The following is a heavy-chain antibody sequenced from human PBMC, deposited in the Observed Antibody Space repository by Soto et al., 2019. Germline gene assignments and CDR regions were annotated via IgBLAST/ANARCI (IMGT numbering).Heavy chain of an antibody. CDR2: IVVGSGNT. Sequence: SVKVSCKASGFTFTSSAVQWVRQARGQRLEWIGWIVVGSGNTNYAQKFQERVTITRDMSTSTAYMELSSLRSEDTAVYYCAAPDPQYQLLPIDYYYYGMDVWGQGTTVTVSS. J-gene: IGHJ6*02. V-gene: IGHV1-58*01. CDR1: GFTFTSSA. CDR3: AAPDPQYQLLPIDYYYYGMDV. D-gene: IGHD2-2*01.